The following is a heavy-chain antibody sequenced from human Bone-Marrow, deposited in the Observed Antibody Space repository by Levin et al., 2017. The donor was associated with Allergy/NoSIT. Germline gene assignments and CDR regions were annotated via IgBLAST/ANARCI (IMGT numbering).Heavy chain of an antibody. CDR2: LFTDGTST. Sequence: GGSLRLSCAVSGFGLDTYNIHWVRQAPGKGLEWVAMLFTDGTSTYYADSVKGRFTLSRDYSQSTVYLQMDSLRTDDTAVYSCARDRIGSFTWDYWGPGTQVTVSS. V-gene: IGHV3-30*04. CDR3: ARDRIGSFTWDY. CDR1: GFGLDTYN. D-gene: IGHD1-26*01. J-gene: IGHJ4*02.